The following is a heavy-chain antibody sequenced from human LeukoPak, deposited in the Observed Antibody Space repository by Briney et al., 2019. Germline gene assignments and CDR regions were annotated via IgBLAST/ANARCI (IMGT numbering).Heavy chain of an antibody. D-gene: IGHD3-10*01. CDR3: ARRSSGVTYCYGSGGTYYFDY. J-gene: IGHJ4*02. V-gene: IGHV5-51*01. CDR1: GYSFTSYW. CDR2: IYPGDSDT. Sequence: GESLKISCTGSGYSFTSYWIGWVRQMPGKGLEWMGIIYPGDSDTRYSPSFQGQVTISADKSISTAYLQWSSLKASDTAMYYCARRSSGVTYCYGSGGTYYFDYWGQGTLVTVSS.